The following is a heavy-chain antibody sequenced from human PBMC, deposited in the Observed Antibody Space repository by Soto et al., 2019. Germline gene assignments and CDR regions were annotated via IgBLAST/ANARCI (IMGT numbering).Heavy chain of an antibody. V-gene: IGHV3-23*01. CDR2: ISGSGGST. J-gene: IGHJ6*02. D-gene: IGHD3-10*01. CDR1: GFTFSSYA. Sequence: PGGSLRLSCAASGFTFSSYAMSWVRQAPGKGLEWVSAISGSGGSTYYADSVKGRFTISRDNSKNTLYLQMNSLRAEDTAVYYCAKDDSVRGVIITYYYYYGMDVWGQGTTVTVSS. CDR3: AKDDSVRGVIITYYYYYGMDV.